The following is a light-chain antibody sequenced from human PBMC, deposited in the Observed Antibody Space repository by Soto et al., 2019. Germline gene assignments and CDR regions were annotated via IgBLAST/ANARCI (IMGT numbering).Light chain of an antibody. J-gene: IGKJ4*01. Sequence: DIQMTQSPSSLSASVGDRVTITCQASQDISNYLKWYQQKPGKAPKFLIYDASNLETGVPSRFSGSGSGTEFTFTISSLQPEDVGTYYCQQYNNRPLTFGGGTKVEIK. CDR1: QDISNY. CDR2: DAS. CDR3: QQYNNRPLT. V-gene: IGKV1-33*01.